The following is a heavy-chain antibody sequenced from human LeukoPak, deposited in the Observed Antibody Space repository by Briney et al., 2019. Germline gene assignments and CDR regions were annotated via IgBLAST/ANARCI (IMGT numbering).Heavy chain of an antibody. V-gene: IGHV4-59*01. CDR3: ARPLGGSYYRYYFDY. CDR1: GGSISSYY. CDR2: IYYSGST. Sequence: SETLSLTCTVSGGSISSYYWSWIRQPPGKGLEWIGYIYYSGSTNYNPSLKSRVTISVDTSKNQFSLKLSSVTAADTAVYYCARPLGGSYYRYYFDYWGQGTLVTVSS. D-gene: IGHD1-26*01. J-gene: IGHJ4*02.